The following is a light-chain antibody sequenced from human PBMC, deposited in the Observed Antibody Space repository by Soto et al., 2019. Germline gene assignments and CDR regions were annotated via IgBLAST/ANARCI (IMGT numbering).Light chain of an antibody. J-gene: IGKJ1*01. CDR1: QSISSY. CDR2: RAS. Sequence: TQSPSTLSSSLGDRAAISCRASQSISSYLAWYQQKPGKAPMLLIYRASNLETGVPSRFSGSGSGTEFTLTISSLQPDDFGIYYCHQYNTFPRSFGQGTKVDVK. V-gene: IGKV1-5*03. CDR3: HQYNTFPRS.